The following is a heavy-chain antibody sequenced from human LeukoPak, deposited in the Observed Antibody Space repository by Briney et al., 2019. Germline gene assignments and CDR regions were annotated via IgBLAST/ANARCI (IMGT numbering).Heavy chain of an antibody. CDR2: IKKDGSGK. Sequence: GGSLRLSCAASGFTFSTCWMNWVRQAPGKGLEWVANIKKDGSGKYYVDSVKGRFTISRDNGKNTLYLQLNSLRAEDTAVYYCASYLTSIPSGMDVWGQGTTVTVSS. D-gene: IGHD2/OR15-2a*01. CDR3: ASYLTSIPSGMDV. J-gene: IGHJ6*02. V-gene: IGHV3-7*02. CDR1: GFTFSTCW.